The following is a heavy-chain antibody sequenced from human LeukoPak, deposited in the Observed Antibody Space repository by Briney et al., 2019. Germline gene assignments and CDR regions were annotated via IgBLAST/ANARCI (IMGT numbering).Heavy chain of an antibody. V-gene: IGHV3-20*04. Sequence: GGSLRLSCAASGFTFDDYGMSWVRQAPGKGLEWVSGINWNGGSTGYADSVKGRFTISRDNSKNTLYLQMNSLRAEDTAVYYCAKGAVVVVPAAPSYRQAYYYYYYMDVWGKGTTVTVSS. J-gene: IGHJ6*03. CDR1: GFTFDDYG. CDR3: AKGAVVVVPAAPSYRQAYYYYYYMDV. CDR2: INWNGGST. D-gene: IGHD2-2*01.